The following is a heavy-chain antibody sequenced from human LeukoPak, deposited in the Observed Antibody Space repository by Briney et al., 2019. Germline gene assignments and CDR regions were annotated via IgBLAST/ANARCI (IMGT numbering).Heavy chain of an antibody. Sequence: GGSLRLSCAASGFTFSSYSMNWVRQAPGKGLEWVSYISSSSSTIYYADSVKGRFTISRDNSKNTLYLQMNSLRAEDTAVYYCAKMGLEGEYQLLSYYGMDVWGQGTTVTVSS. CDR3: AKMGLEGEYQLLSYYGMDV. CDR1: GFTFSSYS. CDR2: ISSSSSTI. D-gene: IGHD2-2*01. V-gene: IGHV3-48*01. J-gene: IGHJ6*02.